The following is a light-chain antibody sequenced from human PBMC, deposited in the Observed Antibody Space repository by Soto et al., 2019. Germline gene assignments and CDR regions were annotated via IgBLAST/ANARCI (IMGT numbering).Light chain of an antibody. CDR3: QHRSNLPYS. CDR1: QSVSSY. CDR2: DAS. J-gene: IGKJ2*01. Sequence: EIVLTQSPATLSLSPGERATLSCRASQSVSSYLGWYQQKPGQAPRLLIYDASSRATGIPARFSGSGPGTDFTLTISSLEPEDFAVYYCQHRSNLPYSFGQGTKLEIK. V-gene: IGKV3-11*01.